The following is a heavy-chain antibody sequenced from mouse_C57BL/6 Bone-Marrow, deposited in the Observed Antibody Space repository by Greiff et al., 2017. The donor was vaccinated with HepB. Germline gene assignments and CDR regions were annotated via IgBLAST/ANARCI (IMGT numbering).Heavy chain of an antibody. Sequence: DVQLVESGPGLVKPSQSLSLTCSVTGYSITSGYYWNWIRQFPGNKLEWMGYISYDGSNNYNPSLKNRISITRDTSKNQFFLKLNSVTTEDTATYYCARGYDYEKGAYWGQGTLVTVSA. CDR3: ARGYDYEKGAY. J-gene: IGHJ3*01. CDR2: ISYDGSN. D-gene: IGHD2-4*01. CDR1: GYSITSGYY. V-gene: IGHV3-6*01.